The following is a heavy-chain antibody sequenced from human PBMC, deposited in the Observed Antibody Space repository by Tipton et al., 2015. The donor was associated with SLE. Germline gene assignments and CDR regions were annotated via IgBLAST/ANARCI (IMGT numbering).Heavy chain of an antibody. CDR2: ISSSSRYI. CDR1: GFTFSSYS. V-gene: IGHV3-21*03. CDR3: ARESGNWNLDD. J-gene: IGHJ4*02. Sequence: SLRLSCAASGFTFSSYSMNWVRKAPGKGLEWVSSISSSSRYIYYADSVKGRFTISRDNAKNSLFLQMNSLRGEDTAVYYCARESGNWNLDDWGQGTLVTVSS. D-gene: IGHD1-20*01.